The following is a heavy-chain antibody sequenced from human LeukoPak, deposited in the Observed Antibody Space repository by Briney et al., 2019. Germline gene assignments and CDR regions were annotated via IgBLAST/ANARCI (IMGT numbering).Heavy chain of an antibody. CDR1: GFTFSSYW. J-gene: IGHJ6*03. CDR2: INSDGSST. Sequence: GGSLRLSCAASGFTFSSYWMPWVRQAPGKGLVRVSRINSDGSSTSYAASVKGRFTISRDNAKNTLYLQMNSLRAEDTAVYYCARAGTCGGDCYSGHYYYYMDVWGKGTTVTVSS. CDR3: ARAGTCGGDCYSGHYYYYMDV. D-gene: IGHD2-21*02. V-gene: IGHV3-74*01.